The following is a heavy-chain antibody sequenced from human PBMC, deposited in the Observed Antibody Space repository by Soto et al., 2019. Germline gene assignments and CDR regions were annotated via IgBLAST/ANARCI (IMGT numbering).Heavy chain of an antibody. CDR2: IIPIFGTA. J-gene: IGHJ6*02. D-gene: IGHD1-26*01. Sequence: QVQLVQSGAEVKKPGSSVKVSCKASGGTFSSYAISWVRQAPGQGLEWMGGIIPIFGTANYAQKFQGRVTITADESTSSAYTELSSLRSEDTAVYYCARDRRWELVYYHYGMDVWGQGTTVTVSS. CDR1: GGTFSSYA. V-gene: IGHV1-69*12. CDR3: ARDRRWELVYYHYGMDV.